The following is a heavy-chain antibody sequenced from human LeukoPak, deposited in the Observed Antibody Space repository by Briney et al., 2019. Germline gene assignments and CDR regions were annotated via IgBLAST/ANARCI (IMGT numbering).Heavy chain of an antibody. CDR3: ARMDRGAYNSPYYFDY. D-gene: IGHD5-24*01. Sequence: GGSLILSCAACGFTFRIYSMNWVRHSPGKGLQWVSYISCSGNTILYADSVKGRFTISGDNVKNSLYLQMDSLRDEDTAIYYCARMDRGAYNSPYYFDYWGQGTLVTVSS. CDR1: GFTFRIYS. V-gene: IGHV3-48*02. J-gene: IGHJ4*02. CDR2: ISCSGNTI.